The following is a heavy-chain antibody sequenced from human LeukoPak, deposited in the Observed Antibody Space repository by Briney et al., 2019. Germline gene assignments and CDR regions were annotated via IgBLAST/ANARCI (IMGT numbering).Heavy chain of an antibody. V-gene: IGHV3-30-3*01. Sequence: GGSLRLSCAASGFTFSSYAMHWVRQSPGKGLEWVAVISYDGSNKYYAESVKGRFTISRDNSKNPLYLQMNSLRAEDTAVYYWTSGEAQRLVRCYFDYWGQGTLVTVSS. CDR2: ISYDGSNK. CDR3: TSGEAQRLVRCYFDY. CDR1: GFTFSSYA. J-gene: IGHJ4*02. D-gene: IGHD6-19*01.